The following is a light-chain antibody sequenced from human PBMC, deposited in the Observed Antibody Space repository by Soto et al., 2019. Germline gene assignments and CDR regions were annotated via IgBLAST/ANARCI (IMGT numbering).Light chain of an antibody. J-gene: IGKJ1*01. Sequence: DIQMTQSPSTLSASVGDRVTITCRASQSISNWLTWYQQSPGKAPKLLIYDASTLESGVPSRFSGSGSGTEFTVTIGSLHPDDFATYYGQQYDSYSPTFGQGTKVDIK. CDR2: DAS. V-gene: IGKV1-5*01. CDR3: QQYDSYSPT. CDR1: QSISNW.